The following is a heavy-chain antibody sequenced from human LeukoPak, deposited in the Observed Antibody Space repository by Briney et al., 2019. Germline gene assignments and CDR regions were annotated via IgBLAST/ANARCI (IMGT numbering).Heavy chain of an antibody. J-gene: IGHJ4*02. D-gene: IGHD2-15*01. CDR2: ISAYNGNT. CDR3: ARDGGEGFCSGGSCSDY. V-gene: IGHV1-18*01. Sequence: GASVKVSCKASGYTFTNYAFSWVRQAPGQGLEWMGWISAYNGNTNYAQKLQGRVTMTTDTSTSTVYMELRSLRSDDTAVYYCARDGGEGFCSGGSCSDYGGQGTLVTVSS. CDR1: GYTFTNYA.